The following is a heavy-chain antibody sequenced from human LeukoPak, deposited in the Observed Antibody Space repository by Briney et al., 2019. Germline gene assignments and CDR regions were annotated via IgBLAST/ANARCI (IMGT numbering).Heavy chain of an antibody. CDR2: ISAYNGNT. CDR3: ARDLLAVAGTWFDY. Sequence: ASVTVSCKASGYTFTSYGIRWVRQAPGQGLEWMGWISAYNGNTNYAQKLQGRVTMTTDTSTSTAYMELRSLRSDDAAVYYCARDLLAVAGTWFDYWGQGTLVTVSS. D-gene: IGHD6-19*01. J-gene: IGHJ4*02. CDR1: GYTFTSYG. V-gene: IGHV1-18*01.